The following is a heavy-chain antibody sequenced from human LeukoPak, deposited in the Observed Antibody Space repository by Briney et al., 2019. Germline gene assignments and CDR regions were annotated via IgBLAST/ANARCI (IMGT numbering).Heavy chain of an antibody. D-gene: IGHD1-26*01. J-gene: IGHJ5*02. CDR2: IDKKDKGYATAT. CDR1: GFTFSGSA. CDR3: TRDSGTYNWFGP. Sequence: GGSLRLSCAASGFTFSGSAIHWVRQSSGKGLEWVGQIDKKDKGYATATAYAASVKGRFTISRDDSINTAYLQMKSLKTEDTALYYCTRDSGTYNWFGPWGQGTLVTVSS. V-gene: IGHV3-73*01.